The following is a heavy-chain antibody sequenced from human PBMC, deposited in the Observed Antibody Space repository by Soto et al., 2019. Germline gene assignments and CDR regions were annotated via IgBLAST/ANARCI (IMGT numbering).Heavy chain of an antibody. CDR1: GFSVSSNY. J-gene: IGHJ4*02. D-gene: IGHD4-17*01. CDR2: VNSGGST. V-gene: IGHV3-53*01. CDR3: ARDLLGGEYPDY. Sequence: EVQLVESGGGLIQPGGSLRLSCAVSGFSVSSNYMNWVRQAPGKGLEWVSVVNSGGSTYYADSVNGRITFSRDNSKTTLYLQMTSLRSEDTAVYYCARDLLGGEYPDYWGQGTLVTVSS.